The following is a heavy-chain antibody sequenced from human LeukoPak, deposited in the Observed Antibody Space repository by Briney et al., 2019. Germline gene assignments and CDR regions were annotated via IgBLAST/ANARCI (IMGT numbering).Heavy chain of an antibody. CDR1: GFTVSSNY. CDR2: IYSGGST. J-gene: IGHJ4*02. D-gene: IGHD3-3*01. Sequence: PGGSLRLSCAASGFTVSSNYMSWVRQAPGKGLEWVSVIYSGGSTYYADSVRGRFIISRDNAKNSLYLQMNSLRAEDTAVYYCARDLMRFLEWVNWGQGTLVTVSS. CDR3: ARDLMRFLEWVN. V-gene: IGHV3-53*01.